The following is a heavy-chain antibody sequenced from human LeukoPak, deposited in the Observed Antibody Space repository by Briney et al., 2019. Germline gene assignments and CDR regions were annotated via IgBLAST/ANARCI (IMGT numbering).Heavy chain of an antibody. D-gene: IGHD2-2*01. CDR1: GGSMSRYY. J-gene: IGHJ1*01. V-gene: IGHV4-59*01. CDR2: ISSRGGT. CDR3: ASSDCSSSGCQIFGSEAFDF. Sequence: SETLSLTCTVSGGSMSRYYWSWIRQSPGKGLEWIGYISSRGGTNYNPSLRGRVSLSVDTSKNQLSLKLNSVTAADTGVYFCASSDCSSSGCQIFGSEAFDFWGPGTLVTVSS.